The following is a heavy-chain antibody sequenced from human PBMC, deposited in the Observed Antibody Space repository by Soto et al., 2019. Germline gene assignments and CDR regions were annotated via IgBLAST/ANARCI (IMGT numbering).Heavy chain of an antibody. CDR2: IYYSGST. CDR1: GGSISSSSYY. V-gene: IGHV4-39*01. D-gene: IGHD6-19*01. CDR3: ARLGYSSGWYGG. Sequence: SETLSLTCTVSGGSISSSSYYWGWIRQPPGKGLEWIGSIYYSGSTYYNPSLKIRVTISGDTSKNQFSLKLSSVTAAGTAVYYCARLGYSSGWYGGWGQGTLVTVSS. J-gene: IGHJ4*02.